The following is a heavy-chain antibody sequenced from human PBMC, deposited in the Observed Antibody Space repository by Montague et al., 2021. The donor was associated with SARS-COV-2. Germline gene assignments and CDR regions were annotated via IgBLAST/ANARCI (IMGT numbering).Heavy chain of an antibody. CDR1: GGSIGSSHW. CDR3: AREFRTYGYGGQYWYFDL. CDR2: IYHSGST. J-gene: IGHJ2*01. Sequence: SETLSLTCAVSGGSIGSSHWWSWVRQPPGKGLEWIGEIYHSGSTNYNPSLKSRVTISIDKSKNQSSLKLSSVTAADTAVYYCAREFRTYGYGGQYWYFDLWGRGTLVTVSS. V-gene: IGHV4-4*02. D-gene: IGHD3-10*01.